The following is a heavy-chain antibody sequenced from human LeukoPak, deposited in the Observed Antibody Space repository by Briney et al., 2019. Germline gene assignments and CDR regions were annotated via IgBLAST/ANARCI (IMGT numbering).Heavy chain of an antibody. Sequence: GGSLRLSCAASGLTFSSYSFNWVRQAPGKGLEWVSSITPTSSYIYYADSVKGRFTISRDNAKNSLYLQMNSLRAEDTAVYYCARIDSHSYGYYDYWGQGTLVTVSS. CDR3: ARIDSHSYGYYDY. CDR1: GLTFSSYS. J-gene: IGHJ4*02. D-gene: IGHD3-16*01. V-gene: IGHV3-21*01. CDR2: ITPTSSYI.